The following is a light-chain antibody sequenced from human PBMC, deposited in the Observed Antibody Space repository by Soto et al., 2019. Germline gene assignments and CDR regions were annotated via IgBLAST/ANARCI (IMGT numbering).Light chain of an antibody. CDR2: DAS. CDR3: QQYNSYSPP. CDR1: QSISSW. V-gene: IGKV1-5*01. J-gene: IGKJ2*01. Sequence: DIQMTQSPSTLSASVGDRVTITCRASQSISSWLAWYQQKPGKAPKLLIYDASSLESGVPSRFSGSGSGTEFPLTISSLQPDDFATYYCQQYNSYSPPFGQGTKLEIK.